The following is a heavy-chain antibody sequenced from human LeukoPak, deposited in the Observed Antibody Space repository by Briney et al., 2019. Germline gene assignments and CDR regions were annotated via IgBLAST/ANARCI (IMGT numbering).Heavy chain of an antibody. Sequence: ALVKVSCKASGYTFTSYDINWVRQAPGQGLEWMGWMNSNSGNTGYAQKFQGRLTITRITSISTAYMELSSLRSEDTAVYYCARGASRSFDYWGQGTLVTVSS. V-gene: IGHV1-8*03. D-gene: IGHD2-15*01. CDR3: ARGASRSFDY. J-gene: IGHJ4*02. CDR2: MNSNSGNT. CDR1: GYTFTSYD.